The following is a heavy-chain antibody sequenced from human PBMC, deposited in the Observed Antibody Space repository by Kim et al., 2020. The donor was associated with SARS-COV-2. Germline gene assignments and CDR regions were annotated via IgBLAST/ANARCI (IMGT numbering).Heavy chain of an antibody. Sequence: GTTRYTQKFQGRVTKTRDTSESTAYMELGSLGCEDAAVYYCVRRDGMDVWGQGTTVTVSS. CDR2: GTT. V-gene: IGHV1-3*01. CDR3: VRRDGMDV. J-gene: IGHJ6*02.